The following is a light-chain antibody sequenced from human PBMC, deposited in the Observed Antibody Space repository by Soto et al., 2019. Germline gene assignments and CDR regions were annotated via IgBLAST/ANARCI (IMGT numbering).Light chain of an antibody. J-gene: IGKJ1*01. CDR3: QQYDTSPRT. V-gene: IGKV3-20*01. CDR1: QSVSSNY. CDR2: GAS. Sequence: EIVLTQSPGTLSLSPGERATLSCRASQSVSSNYLAWYQQKRGQAPRLLTYGASSRDTGIPTRFSGSGSGTDFTLTISRLEPEDLAVSYCQQYDTSPRTFGQRTKVEI.